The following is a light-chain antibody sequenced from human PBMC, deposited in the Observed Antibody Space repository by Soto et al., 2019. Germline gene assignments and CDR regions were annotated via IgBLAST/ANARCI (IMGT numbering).Light chain of an antibody. Sequence: QPVLTQSPPASASLGASVKLTCTLSSGHSSYAIAWHQQQPEKGPRYLMKLNSDGSHSKGDGIPDRFSGSSSGAERYLTISSRQSEDEADYYCQTWGTGIRVFGGGTKLTVL. V-gene: IGLV4-69*01. J-gene: IGLJ3*02. CDR2: LNSDGSH. CDR1: SGHSSYA. CDR3: QTWGTGIRV.